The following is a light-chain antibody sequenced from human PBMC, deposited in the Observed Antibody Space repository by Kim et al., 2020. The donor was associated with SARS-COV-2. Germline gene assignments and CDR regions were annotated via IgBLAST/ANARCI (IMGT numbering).Light chain of an antibody. CDR3: SSRDRDTTGNLYL. CDR1: RKRKNN. J-gene: IGLJ1*01. CDR2: DKN. Sequence: GKKDRIKSKGERKRKNNERGDQKKAGKAHVLVMYDKNKRHSGIKDRFSGSRAGNKANLTSTGAQATDEADYYSSSRDRDTTGNLYLFGPGTKVTVL. V-gene: IGLV3-19*01.